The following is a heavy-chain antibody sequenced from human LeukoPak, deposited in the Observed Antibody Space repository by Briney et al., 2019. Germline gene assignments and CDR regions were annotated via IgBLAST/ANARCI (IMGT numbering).Heavy chain of an antibody. V-gene: IGHV3-53*01. CDR2: IYSGGST. CDR3: ARVVDHDYGDYYLDY. CDR1: GFTVSSND. D-gene: IGHD4-17*01. J-gene: IGHJ4*02. Sequence: GGSLRLSCAASGFTVSSNDMSWVRQAPGKGLGCISVIYSGGSTDYADSVKGRLTISRDNSKNTLYLQMNSLRAEDTAVYYCARVVDHDYGDYYLDYWGQGTLVTVSS.